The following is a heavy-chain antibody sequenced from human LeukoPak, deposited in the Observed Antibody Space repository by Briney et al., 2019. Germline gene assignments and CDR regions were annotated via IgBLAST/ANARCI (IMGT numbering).Heavy chain of an antibody. CDR3: ARRGYGDYAPFDY. D-gene: IGHD4-17*01. V-gene: IGHV3-66*04. CDR2: IYSGGST. J-gene: IGHJ4*02. CDR1: GFTVSSNY. Sequence: GGSLRLSCAVSGFTVSSNYMSWVRQAPGKGLEWVSTIYSGGSTYYADSVKGRFTISRDNSKNTLYLQMNSLRAEDTAVYYCARRGYGDYAPFDYWGQGTLVTVPS.